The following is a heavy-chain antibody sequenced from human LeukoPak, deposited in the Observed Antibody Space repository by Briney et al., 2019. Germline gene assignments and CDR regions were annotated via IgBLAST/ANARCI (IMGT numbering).Heavy chain of an antibody. CDR3: ARIVDTSGYSDFDY. V-gene: IGHV5-51*01. D-gene: IGHD3-22*01. Sequence: GESLKISCKGSGYTFTTSRIGWVRQMPGKGLEWMGIIYPGDSDTIYSPSFQGQVTISADKSISTAYLQWSSLKASDTAMYYCARIVDTSGYSDFDYWGQGTLVTVSS. CDR2: IYPGDSDT. CDR1: GYTFTTSR. J-gene: IGHJ4*02.